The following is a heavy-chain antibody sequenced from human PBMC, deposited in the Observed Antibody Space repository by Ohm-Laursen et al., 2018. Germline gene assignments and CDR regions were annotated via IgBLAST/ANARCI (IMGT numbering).Heavy chain of an antibody. V-gene: IGHV3-23*01. J-gene: IGHJ4*02. CDR2: ISISGANT. Sequence: SLRLSCTASGFTFSTYAMTWVRQAPGRGLEWVASISISGANTYYADSVKGRFTLSRDTSKDTLYLQMSSLRAEDTAVYYCARDSSVSTSWYDIDYWGQGTLVTVSS. D-gene: IGHD6-13*01. CDR1: GFTFSTYA. CDR3: ARDSSVSTSWYDIDY.